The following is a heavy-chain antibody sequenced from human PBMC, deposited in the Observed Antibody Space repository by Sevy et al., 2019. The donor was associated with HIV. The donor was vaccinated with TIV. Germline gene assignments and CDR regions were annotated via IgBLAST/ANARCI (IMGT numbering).Heavy chain of an antibody. CDR2: INPNSGGT. CDR1: GYTFTGYY. CDR3: ARDVAVDIVVVPAAIRGPFWFDP. D-gene: IGHD2-2*02. J-gene: IGHJ5*02. V-gene: IGHV1-2*02. Sequence: ASVKVSCKASGYTFTGYYMHWVRQAPGQGLEWMGWINPNSGGTNYAQKFQGRVTMTRDTSISAAYRELSRLGSDDTAGYYCARDVAVDIVVVPAAIRGPFWFDPWGQGTLVTVSS.